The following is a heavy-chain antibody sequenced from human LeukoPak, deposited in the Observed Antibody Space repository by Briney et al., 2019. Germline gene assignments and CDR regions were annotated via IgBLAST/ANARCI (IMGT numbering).Heavy chain of an antibody. V-gene: IGHV3-15*01. CDR1: GFTFINAW. CDR2: IKSKTDGGTT. D-gene: IGHD3-3*01. J-gene: IGHJ4*02. CDR3: TTDRFPLYDF. Sequence: GGSLRLSFAASGFTFINAWMSGVRQAPGKGLEWVGRIKSKTDGGTTDYAAPVKGRFTISRDHSQNTLYLQMNSPTTEDTAVYYYTTDRFPLYDFWSQGTLVTVSS.